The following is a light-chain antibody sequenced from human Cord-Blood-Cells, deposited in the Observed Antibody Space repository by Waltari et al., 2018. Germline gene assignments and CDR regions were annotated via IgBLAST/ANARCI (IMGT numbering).Light chain of an antibody. CDR2: DAS. Sequence: EIVLTQSPATLSLSPGERATLSCGASQSVSRSYLAWYQQKPGLAPRLLIYDASSRATGIPDRFSGSGSGTDFTLTISRLEPEDFVVYYCQQYGSSPRTFGQGTKVEIK. J-gene: IGKJ1*01. CDR1: QSVSRSY. CDR3: QQYGSSPRT. V-gene: IGKV3D-20*01.